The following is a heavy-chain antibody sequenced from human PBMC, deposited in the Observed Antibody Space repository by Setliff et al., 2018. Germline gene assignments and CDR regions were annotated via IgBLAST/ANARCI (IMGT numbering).Heavy chain of an antibody. J-gene: IGHJ4*02. D-gene: IGHD2-2*01. V-gene: IGHV3-33*08. CDR1: GFTFSTYR. CDR3: VGDYQLLF. CDR2: IWDDGGNK. Sequence: GGSLRLSCAAAGFTFSTYRMHWVRQAPGKGLEWVAVIWDDGGNKYHADSVKGRFTISRDNSKNTLYLQMNSLRPEDTAVYYCVGDYQLLFWGQGTLVTVSS.